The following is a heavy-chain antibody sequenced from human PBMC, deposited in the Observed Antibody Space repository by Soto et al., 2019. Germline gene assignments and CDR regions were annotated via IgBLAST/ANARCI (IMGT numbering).Heavy chain of an antibody. CDR1: GGSISSYY. J-gene: IGHJ5*02. CDR2: IYYSGST. Sequence: QVQLQESDPGLVKPSETLSLTCTVSGGSISSYYWSWIRQPPGKGLEWIGYIYYSGSTNYNPSLKSRGTISLDTSKNQFSLKLSSVTAADTAMYYCAREAGVRHPFDPWGQGTLVTVSS. CDR3: AREAGVRHPFDP. V-gene: IGHV4-59*01. D-gene: IGHD1-1*01.